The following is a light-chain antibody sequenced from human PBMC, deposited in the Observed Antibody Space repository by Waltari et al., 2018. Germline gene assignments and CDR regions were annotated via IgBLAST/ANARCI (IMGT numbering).Light chain of an antibody. V-gene: IGLV2-11*01. CDR2: DVS. CDR3: CSYTVSNTLL. CDR1: RSDVGTSKY. Sequence: QSALTQPRSVSGSPGQSVTISRTATRSDVGTSKYVSWPQQHPGQAPKLIIFDVSKRPSGVPDRFSGSKSGDTASLTISGLQAEDEADYYCCSYTVSNTLLFGGGTKLTVL. J-gene: IGLJ3*02.